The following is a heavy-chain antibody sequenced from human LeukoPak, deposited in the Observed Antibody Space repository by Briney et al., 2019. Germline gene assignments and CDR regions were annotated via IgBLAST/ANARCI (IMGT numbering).Heavy chain of an antibody. V-gene: IGHV3-30*18. Sequence: GGSLRLSCAASGFTFSSYGMHWVRQAPGKGLEWVAVISYDGSNKYYADSVKGRFTISRDNSKNTLYLQMNSLRAEDTAVYYCAKGLYYYDSSGPPFDYWGQGTLVTVSS. CDR1: GFTFSSYG. D-gene: IGHD3-22*01. CDR3: AKGLYYYDSSGPPFDY. J-gene: IGHJ4*02. CDR2: ISYDGSNK.